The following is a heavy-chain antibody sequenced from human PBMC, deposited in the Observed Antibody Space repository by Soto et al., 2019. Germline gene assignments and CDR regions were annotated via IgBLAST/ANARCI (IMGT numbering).Heavy chain of an antibody. D-gene: IGHD6-19*01. CDR3: ARAGGEAVAGFVY. J-gene: IGHJ4*02. CDR1: GGSISRYY. CDR2: IYYSGST. V-gene: IGHV4-59*01. Sequence: SETLSLTCTVSGGSISRYYWSWIRQRPGKGLEWIGYIYYSGSTNYNPSLKSRVTISVDTSKNQFSLKLSSVTAADTAVYYCARAGGEAVAGFVYWGQGTLVTVSS.